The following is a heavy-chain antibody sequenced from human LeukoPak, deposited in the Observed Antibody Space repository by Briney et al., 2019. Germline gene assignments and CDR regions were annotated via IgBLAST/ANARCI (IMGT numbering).Heavy chain of an antibody. J-gene: IGHJ4*02. D-gene: IGHD3-22*01. Sequence: IIYPGDSDTRYSPSFQGQVTISADKSISTAYLQWSSLKASDTAMYYCARLLSSAYRSPLGYWGQGTLVTVSS. CDR2: IYPGDSDT. V-gene: IGHV5-51*01. CDR3: ARLLSSAYRSPLGY.